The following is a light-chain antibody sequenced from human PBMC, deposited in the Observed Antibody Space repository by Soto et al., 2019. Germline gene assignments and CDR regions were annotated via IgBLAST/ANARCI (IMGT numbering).Light chain of an antibody. Sequence: QSALTQPASVSGSPGQSITISCTGTNSDIGTYKLVSWYQQHPDKAPKVMIFEVNKRPSGVSYRFSGSKSGNTASLTISALQPEDEADYYCCSYTTSRTLVFGGGTKVTVL. V-gene: IGLV2-23*02. CDR2: EVN. J-gene: IGLJ3*02. CDR3: CSYTTSRTLV. CDR1: NSDIGTYKL.